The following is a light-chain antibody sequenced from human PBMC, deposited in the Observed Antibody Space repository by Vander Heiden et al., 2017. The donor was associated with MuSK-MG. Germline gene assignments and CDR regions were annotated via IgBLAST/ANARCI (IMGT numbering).Light chain of an antibody. V-gene: IGKV2-30*01. J-gene: IGKJ4*01. CDR2: KIS. Sequence: DVVMTQSPLSLPVTLGQPASISCRSSQSLVYSDGNTYLNWFHQRPGQSPRRLISKISNRDSGVPDRFSGSGSDTDFTLKISRVEAEDIGAYYCRQSKHWPQTFGAGTRVELK. CDR1: QSLVYSDGNTY. CDR3: RQSKHWPQT.